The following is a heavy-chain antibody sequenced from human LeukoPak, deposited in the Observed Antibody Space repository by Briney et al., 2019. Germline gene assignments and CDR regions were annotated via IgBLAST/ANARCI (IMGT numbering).Heavy chain of an antibody. Sequence: PGGSLRLSCAASGFTFSSYAMHWVRQAPGKGLEWVAVISYDGSNKYYADSVKGRFTISRDNSKNTLYLQMNSLRAEDTAVYYCARVKFPSGYSYVDAFDIWGQGTMVTVSS. V-gene: IGHV3-30-3*01. J-gene: IGHJ3*02. CDR3: ARVKFPSGYSYVDAFDI. CDR1: GFTFSSYA. CDR2: ISYDGSNK. D-gene: IGHD5-18*01.